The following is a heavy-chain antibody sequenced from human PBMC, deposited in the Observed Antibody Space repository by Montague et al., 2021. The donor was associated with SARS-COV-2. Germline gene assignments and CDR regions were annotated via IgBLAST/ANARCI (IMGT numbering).Heavy chain of an antibody. J-gene: IGHJ6*02. D-gene: IGHD2-15*01. CDR2: TNDSGRT. CDR1: GGSFSGYY. V-gene: IGHV4-34*01. CDR3: ARGYCSGSGCYYYYGMDV. Sequence: SETLSLPCAVYGGSFSGYYWSWIRQPPGRGLEWIGETNDSGRTNXNPSLKGRVTISVDTSKNQFSLRLSSVTAAETAVYYCARGYCSGSGCYYYYGMDVWGQGTTVTVSS.